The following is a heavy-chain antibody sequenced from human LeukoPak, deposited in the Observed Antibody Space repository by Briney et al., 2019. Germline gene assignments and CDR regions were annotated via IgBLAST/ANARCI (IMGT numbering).Heavy chain of an antibody. CDR1: GFSFMSYG. V-gene: IGHV3-30*18. J-gene: IGHJ4*01. CDR3: AKRPSDYGDYVSYFDY. Sequence: RGSLRLSCAASGFSFMSYGMHRVRQAPGKELEWVGVISDDGRRKDYADSVKGRFTISRDNSKDTLYLQMNSLRAEDTAVYYCAKRPSDYGDYVSYFDYWGQGTLVTVSS. CDR2: ISDDGRRK. D-gene: IGHD4-17*01.